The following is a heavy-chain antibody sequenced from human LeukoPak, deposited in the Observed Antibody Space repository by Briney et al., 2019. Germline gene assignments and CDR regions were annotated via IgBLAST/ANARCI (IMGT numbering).Heavy chain of an antibody. V-gene: IGHV3-13*01. J-gene: IGHJ4*02. D-gene: IGHD6-19*01. CDR2: IGISDDT. CDR1: GFTLRSYD. Sequence: GGSLRLSCAASGFTLRSYDMHWVRQVPGKGLEWVSAIGISDDTYYQGSVKGRFTISRENAKNSLYLQMNSLTAGDTAVYYCARGGIQVSGIDEIDYWGQGTLVTVSP. CDR3: ARGGIQVSGIDEIDY.